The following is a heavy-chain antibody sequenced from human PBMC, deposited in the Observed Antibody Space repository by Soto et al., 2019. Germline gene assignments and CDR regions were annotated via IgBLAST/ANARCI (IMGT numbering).Heavy chain of an antibody. D-gene: IGHD2-8*01. CDR1: GFTFDDYA. J-gene: IGHJ5*02. CDR3: ASPLNA. V-gene: IGHV3-9*01. CDR2: ISWNSGSI. Sequence: GGSLRLSCAPSGFTFDDYAMHWVRQAPGKGLEWVSGISWNSGSIGYADSVKGRFTISRDNAKNSLYLQMDSLTAEDTAVYYCASPLNAWGRGTRVTVSS.